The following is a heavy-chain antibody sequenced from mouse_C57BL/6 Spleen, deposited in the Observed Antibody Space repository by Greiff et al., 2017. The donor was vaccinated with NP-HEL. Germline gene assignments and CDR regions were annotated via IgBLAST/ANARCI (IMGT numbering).Heavy chain of an antibody. J-gene: IGHJ1*03. CDR2: IDPSDSYT. Sequence: QVQLQQPGAELVRPGTSVKLSCKASGYTFTSYWMHWVKQRPGQGLEWIGVIDPSDSYTNYNQKFKGKATLTVDTSSSTAYMQLSSLTSEDSAVYYCARSGLYWYCDVWGTGTTVTVSS. CDR3: ARSGLYWYCDV. CDR1: GYTFTSYW. V-gene: IGHV1-59*01. D-gene: IGHD3-1*01.